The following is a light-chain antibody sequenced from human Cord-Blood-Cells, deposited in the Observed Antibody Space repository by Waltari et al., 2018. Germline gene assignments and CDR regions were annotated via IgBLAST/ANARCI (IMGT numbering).Light chain of an antibody. J-gene: IGKJ2*01. V-gene: IGKV2-28*01. CDR1: QSLLHSNGYNY. Sequence: DIVMTQSPLSLPVTPGEPASISCRSSQSLLHSNGYNYLDWYLQKPGQSPQLLIYLGSNLASGVPDRFSGSGSGKDFTLKISRVEAEDVGVYYCMQALQTPYTFGQGTKLEIK. CDR3: MQALQTPYT. CDR2: LGS.